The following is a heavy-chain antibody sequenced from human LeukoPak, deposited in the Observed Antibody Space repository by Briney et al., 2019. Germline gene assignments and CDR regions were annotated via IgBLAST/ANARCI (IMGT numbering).Heavy chain of an antibody. Sequence: SETLSLTCAVYGGSFSGYYWSWIRQPPGKGLEWIGEINHSGSTNYNPSLKSRVTISVDTSKNQFSLKLSSVTAADTAVYYCARGPYGSGSCYWNWFDPWGQGTLVTVSS. CDR3: ARGPYGSGSCYWNWFDP. J-gene: IGHJ5*02. D-gene: IGHD3-10*01. CDR1: GGSFSGYY. V-gene: IGHV4-34*01. CDR2: INHSGST.